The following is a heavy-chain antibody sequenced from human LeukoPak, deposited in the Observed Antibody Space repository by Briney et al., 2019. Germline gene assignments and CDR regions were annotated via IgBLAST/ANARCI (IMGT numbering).Heavy chain of an antibody. J-gene: IGHJ4*02. D-gene: IGHD5-12*01. Sequence: GGSLRLSCAASGFTFSSYGISWVRQAPGKGLEWVSGISSGSGGTTYYADSVKGRFTISRDNSKNTLYLQMNSLRAEDTAVYYCAKRTSGSSGYDYWGQGTLVTVSS. CDR2: ISSGSGGTT. CDR3: AKRTSGSSGYDY. CDR1: GFTFSSYG. V-gene: IGHV3-23*01.